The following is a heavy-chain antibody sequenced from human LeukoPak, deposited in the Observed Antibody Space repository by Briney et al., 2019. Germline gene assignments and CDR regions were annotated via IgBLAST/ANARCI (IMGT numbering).Heavy chain of an antibody. D-gene: IGHD3-9*01. CDR1: GFTFSNYT. Sequence: GGSLRLSCAASGFTFSNYTMNWVRQAPGKGLEWVSSIISSSSYIYYADSVKGRFTISRDNAKNALYLQMNSLRAEDTAVYYCARDYANFDWYLDYWGQGTLVTVSS. CDR2: IISSSSYI. J-gene: IGHJ4*02. V-gene: IGHV3-21*01. CDR3: ARDYANFDWYLDY.